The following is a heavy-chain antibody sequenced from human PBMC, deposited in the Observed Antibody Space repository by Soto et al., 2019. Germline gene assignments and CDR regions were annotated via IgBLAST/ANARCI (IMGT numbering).Heavy chain of an antibody. J-gene: IGHJ6*02. CDR3: ARDYAGEIGTTSFYYYGMDV. CDR1: GYTFTGYY. CDR2: INPNSGGT. V-gene: IGHV1-2*04. Sequence: GASVKVSCKASGYTFTGYYMHWVRQATGQGLEWMGWINPNSGGTNYAQKFQGWVTMTRDTSISTAYMELSRLRSDDTAVYYCARDYAGEIGTTSFYYYGMDVWGQGTTVTVSS. D-gene: IGHD1-1*01.